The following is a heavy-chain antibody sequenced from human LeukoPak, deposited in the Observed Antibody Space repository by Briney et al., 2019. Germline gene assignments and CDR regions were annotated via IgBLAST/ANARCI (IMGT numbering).Heavy chain of an antibody. CDR2: ISSTGSAK. D-gene: IGHD3-3*01. V-gene: IGHV3-11*04. CDR3: AKWGLEWSFREPRYDYYMDV. Sequence: GGSLRLSCAASGFTFSDHYMSWIRQAPGKGLEWISYISSTGSAKIYADSVKGRFTISRDNAEDSLYLQLNSLRAEDTAVYYCAKWGLEWSFREPRYDYYMDVWGKGTTVTVSS. J-gene: IGHJ6*03. CDR1: GFTFSDHY.